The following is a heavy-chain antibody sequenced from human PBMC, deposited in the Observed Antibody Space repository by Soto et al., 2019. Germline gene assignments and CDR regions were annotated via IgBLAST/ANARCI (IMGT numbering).Heavy chain of an antibody. CDR2: MGTAGDT. CDR1: GFTFSSYD. J-gene: IGHJ3*02. CDR3: ARDQGDAFDI. Sequence: EVQLVESGGGLVQPGGSLRLSCAASGFTFSSYDMHWVRQATGKGLEWVSAMGTAGDTYYPGSVKGRFTISRENAKNSLYLQMTSLRAGDTAVYYCARDQGDAFDIWGQGTMVTVSS. V-gene: IGHV3-13*01.